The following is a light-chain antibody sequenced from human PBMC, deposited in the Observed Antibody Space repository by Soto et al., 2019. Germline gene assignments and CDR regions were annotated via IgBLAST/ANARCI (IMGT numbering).Light chain of an antibody. J-gene: IGKJ4*01. CDR3: QQYATSPLT. CDR1: QSVARNY. V-gene: IGKV3-20*01. Sequence: EIVLTQSPGTLSLYPGESATLSCRASQSVARNYLAWYQHNPGQAPGLLIFTASSRATGIPDRFSGSGYGTDFTLTISRLESEGFAVYYCQQYATSPLTFGGGTKVQI. CDR2: TAS.